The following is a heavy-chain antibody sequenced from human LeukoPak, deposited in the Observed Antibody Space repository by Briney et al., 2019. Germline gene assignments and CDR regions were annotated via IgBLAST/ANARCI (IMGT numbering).Heavy chain of an antibody. J-gene: IGHJ4*02. Sequence: SETLSLTCSVSNDSIRNYYWSWIRQPPGKALEWIGYIYHTGNTNYNPSLKSRLTMSIDTSKNQFSLNLNSVTAADTAVYYCARGHYVSGSYYVVDFDYWGKGTMVTVS. CDR3: ARGHYVSGSYYVVDFDY. D-gene: IGHD3-10*01. CDR1: NDSIRNYY. V-gene: IGHV4-59*01. CDR2: IYHTGNT.